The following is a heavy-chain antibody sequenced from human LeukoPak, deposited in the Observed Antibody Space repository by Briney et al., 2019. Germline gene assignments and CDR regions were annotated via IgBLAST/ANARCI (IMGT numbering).Heavy chain of an antibody. CDR1: GFTFSTYA. CDR3: ARGYCSSTTCPPFDY. J-gene: IGHJ4*02. Sequence: GGSLRLSCAASGFTFSTYAMHWVRQAPGKGLEWVAVISYDGNNEYYADSVKGRFTISRDNSKNTLYLQMNSLRAEDAAVYYCARGYCSSTTCPPFDYWGQGMLVTVSS. D-gene: IGHD2-2*01. CDR2: ISYDGNNE. V-gene: IGHV3-30*04.